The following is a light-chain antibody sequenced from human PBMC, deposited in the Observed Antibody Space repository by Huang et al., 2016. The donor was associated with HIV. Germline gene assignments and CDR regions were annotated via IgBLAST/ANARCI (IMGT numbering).Light chain of an antibody. V-gene: IGKV1-9*01. CDR3: QQRRRYPEGFT. CDR2: AAS. Sequence: IQLTQSPSSLSASVGDRVTITGRASQGISSYLAWYQQTPGKDPKILIYAASTLQSGVPSRVSGSGAGTDFTLSISSLRPEDFATYCCQQRRRYPEGFTFGPGTKVDIK. CDR1: QGISSY. J-gene: IGKJ3*01.